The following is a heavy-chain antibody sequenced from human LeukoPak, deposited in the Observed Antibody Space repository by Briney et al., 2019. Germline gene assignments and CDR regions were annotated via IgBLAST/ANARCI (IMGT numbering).Heavy chain of an antibody. Sequence: ASVTVSCKASGYTFTGYYMHWVRQAPGQGLEWMGWIDPNSGGTNYAQKFQGRVTMTRDTSISTAYMELSRLRSDDTAVYYCARVYYGSGPYAFDIWGQGTMVTVSS. CDR1: GYTFTGYY. J-gene: IGHJ3*02. V-gene: IGHV1-2*02. D-gene: IGHD3-10*01. CDR2: IDPNSGGT. CDR3: ARVYYGSGPYAFDI.